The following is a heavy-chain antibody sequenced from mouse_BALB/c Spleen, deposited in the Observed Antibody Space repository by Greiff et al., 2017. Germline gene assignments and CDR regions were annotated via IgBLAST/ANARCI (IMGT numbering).Heavy chain of an antibody. V-gene: IGHV1-87*01. Sequence: VKLQESGAELARPGASVKLSCKASGYTFTSYWMQWVKQRPGQGLEWIGAIYPGDGDTRYTQKFKGKATLTADKSSSTAYMQLSSLASEDSAVYYCARGSNDYVDAMDYWGQGTSVTVSS. J-gene: IGHJ4*01. CDR1: GYTFTSYW. CDR3: ARGSNDYVDAMDY. D-gene: IGHD2-4*01. CDR2: IYPGDGDT.